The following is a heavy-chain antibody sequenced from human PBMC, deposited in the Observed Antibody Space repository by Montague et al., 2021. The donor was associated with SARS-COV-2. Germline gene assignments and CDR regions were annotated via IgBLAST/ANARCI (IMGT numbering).Heavy chain of an antibody. J-gene: IGHJ6*02. CDR3: STEEWELPCTDHYYYSYGMDV. CDR2: IYTSGST. Sequence: SETLSLTCTVSGGSISSYYWSWIRQPAGKGLEWIGRIYTSGSTNYSPSLKSRVTMSVDTSKNQFSLKLSSVTAADTAVYYWSTEEWELPCTDHYYYSYGMDVGGQGTTVTVSS. V-gene: IGHV4-4*07. CDR1: GGSISSYY. D-gene: IGHD1-26*01.